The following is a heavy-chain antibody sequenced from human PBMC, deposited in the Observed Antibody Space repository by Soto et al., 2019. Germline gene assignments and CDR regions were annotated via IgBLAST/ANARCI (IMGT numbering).Heavy chain of an antibody. CDR1: GFPFIMFA. D-gene: IGHD3-10*01. Sequence: RGSLRPSCAASGFPFIMFAINFLRQSPGKWLEWVSGIRGSGGGTYYADSVKGRFTISRDDSRNMLYLEMNTLRGEDTAVYYCAKASGRVHYGMHVWGQGTTVTVSS. CDR2: IRGSGGGT. V-gene: IGHV3-23*01. CDR3: AKASGRVHYGMHV. J-gene: IGHJ6*02.